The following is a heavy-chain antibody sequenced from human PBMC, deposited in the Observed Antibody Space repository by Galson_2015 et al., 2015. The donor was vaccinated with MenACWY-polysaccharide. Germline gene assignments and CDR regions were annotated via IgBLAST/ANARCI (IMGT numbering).Heavy chain of an antibody. CDR1: GGSISSGSYY. CDR3: ARGGPMTTVTTWDY. Sequence: TLSLTCTVSGGSISSGSYYWSWIRQPAEKGLEWIGRIYTSGSTNYNPSLKSRVTISVDTSKNQFSLKLSSVTAADTAVYYCARGGPMTTVTTWDYWGQGTLVTVSS. D-gene: IGHD4-17*01. J-gene: IGHJ4*02. CDR2: IYTSGST. V-gene: IGHV4-61*02.